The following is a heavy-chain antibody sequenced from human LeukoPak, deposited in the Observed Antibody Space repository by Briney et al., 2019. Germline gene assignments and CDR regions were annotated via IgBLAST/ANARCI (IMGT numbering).Heavy chain of an antibody. CDR1: GFTISSYS. Sequence: GGSLLLSCAASGFTISSYSMNWVRQAPGKGLEWVSYISSSSSTIYYADSVKGRFTISRDNAKNSLYLQMNSLRDEDTAVYYCARDRYDFWSGYYYYGMDVWGQGTTVTVSS. J-gene: IGHJ6*02. CDR2: ISSSSSTI. D-gene: IGHD3-3*01. V-gene: IGHV3-48*02. CDR3: ARDRYDFWSGYYYYGMDV.